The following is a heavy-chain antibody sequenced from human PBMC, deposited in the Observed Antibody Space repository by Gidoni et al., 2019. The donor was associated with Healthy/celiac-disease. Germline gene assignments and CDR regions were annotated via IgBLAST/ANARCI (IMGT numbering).Heavy chain of an antibody. J-gene: IGHJ6*02. CDR3: ARWGLYCSSTSCLDYYYGMDV. CDR1: GGSISSYY. CDR2: IYYSGST. Sequence: QVQLQESGPGLVKPSETLSLTCTVSGGSISSYYCSWIRQPPGKGLEWIGYIYYSGSTNYNPSLKSRVTISVDTSKNQFSLKLSSVTAADTAVYYCARWGLYCSSTSCLDYYYGMDVWGQGTTVTVSS. V-gene: IGHV4-59*01. D-gene: IGHD2-2*01.